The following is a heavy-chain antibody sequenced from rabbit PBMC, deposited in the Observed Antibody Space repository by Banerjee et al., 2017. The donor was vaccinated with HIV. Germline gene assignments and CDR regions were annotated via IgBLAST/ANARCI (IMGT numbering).Heavy chain of an antibody. V-gene: IGHV1S40*01. Sequence: QSLEESGGDLVKPGASLTLTCTASGFSFSSSYWIYWVRQAPGKGLEWFGYIHIGSDSTRYANWAKGRFTISKTSSTTVTLQMTSLTGADTATYFCAREDTGYGDVNLWGPGTLVTVS. CDR3: AREDTGYGDVNL. D-gene: IGHD6-1*01. CDR1: GFSFSSSYW. CDR2: IHIGSDST. J-gene: IGHJ4*01.